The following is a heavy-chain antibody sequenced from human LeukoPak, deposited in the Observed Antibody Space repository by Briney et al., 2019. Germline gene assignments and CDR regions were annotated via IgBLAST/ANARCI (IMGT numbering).Heavy chain of an antibody. J-gene: IGHJ4*02. CDR2: INWNGGST. Sequence: GGSLRLSCAASGFTFDDYGMSWVRQAPGKGLEWVSGINWNGGSTGYADSVKGRFTISRENAKNSLYLQMNSLRAEDTALYYCARDLGYCTNGVCHTRFDYWGQGTLVAVSS. CDR3: ARDLGYCTNGVCHTRFDY. CDR1: GFTFDDYG. D-gene: IGHD2-8*01. V-gene: IGHV3-20*04.